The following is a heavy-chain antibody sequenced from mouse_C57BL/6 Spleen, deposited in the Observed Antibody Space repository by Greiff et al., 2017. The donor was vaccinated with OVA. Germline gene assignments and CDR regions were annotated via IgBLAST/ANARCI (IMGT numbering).Heavy chain of an antibody. Sequence: ESGPGLVKPSQSLSLTCSVTGYSITSGYYWNWIRQFPGNKLEWMGYISYDGSNNYNPSLKNRISITRDTSKNQFFLKLNSVTTEDTATDYCARDPSSGYFAYWGQGTLVTVSA. CDR3: ARDPSSGYFAY. CDR2: ISYDGSN. J-gene: IGHJ3*01. D-gene: IGHD3-2*02. V-gene: IGHV3-6*01. CDR1: GYSITSGYY.